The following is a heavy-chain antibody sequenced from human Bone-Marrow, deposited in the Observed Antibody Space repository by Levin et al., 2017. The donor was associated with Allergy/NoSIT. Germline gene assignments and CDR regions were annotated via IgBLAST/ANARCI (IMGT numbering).Heavy chain of an antibody. CDR3: ARIRGLSNSWSNNAVDI. J-gene: IGHJ3*02. CDR1: GFSLSADAMC. CDR2: IDWDDDK. V-gene: IGHV2-70*01. D-gene: IGHD6-13*01. Sequence: ESGPTLVKPTQTLTLTCTFSGFSLSADAMCVSWIRQPPGKALEWLGLIDWDDDKYYSTSLKTRLTISKDTANNQVALTMTHIAPVDTATYFCARIRGLSNSWSNNAVDIWGQGTMVTVSS.